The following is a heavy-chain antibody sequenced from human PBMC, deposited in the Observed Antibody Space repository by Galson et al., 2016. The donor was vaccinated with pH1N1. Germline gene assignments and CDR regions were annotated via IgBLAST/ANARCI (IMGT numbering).Heavy chain of an antibody. Sequence: SVKVSCKASRNTFTSHDINWVRQATGQGLEWMGWMNPNSGNTGYAQKFRGKVTFTRNTSIITAYMELSSLRSEDTAVYYCARGQPLWGYNGWYWGQGTLVTVSS. J-gene: IGHJ4*02. CDR1: RNTFTSHD. D-gene: IGHD3-16*01. CDR2: MNPNSGNT. V-gene: IGHV1-8*03. CDR3: ARGQPLWGYNGWY.